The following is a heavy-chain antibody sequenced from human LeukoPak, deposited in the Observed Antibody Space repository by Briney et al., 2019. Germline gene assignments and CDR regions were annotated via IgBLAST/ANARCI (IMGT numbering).Heavy chain of an antibody. CDR3: ARGPIGDSSGYYLHDAFDI. Sequence: PSETLSLTCTVSGGSISSYYWSWIRQPPGKGLEWIGYIYYSGSTNYNPSLKSRVTISVDTSKNQFSPKLSSVTAPDTAVYYCARGPIGDSSGYYLHDAFDIWGQGTMVTVSS. D-gene: IGHD3-22*01. CDR1: GGSISSYY. J-gene: IGHJ3*02. CDR2: IYYSGST. V-gene: IGHV4-59*01.